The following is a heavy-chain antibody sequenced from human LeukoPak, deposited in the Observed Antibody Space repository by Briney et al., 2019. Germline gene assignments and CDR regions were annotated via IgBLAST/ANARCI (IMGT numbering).Heavy chain of an antibody. Sequence: SVKVSCKASGGTFSSYAISWVRQAPGQGLEWMGGIIPIFGTANYAQKFQGRVTITADESTSTAYMELSSLRSEDTAVYYCARAPDGEGRFDPWGQGTLVTVSS. CDR3: ARAPDGEGRFDP. V-gene: IGHV1-69*13. CDR2: IIPIFGTA. D-gene: IGHD3-10*01. J-gene: IGHJ5*02. CDR1: GGTFSSYA.